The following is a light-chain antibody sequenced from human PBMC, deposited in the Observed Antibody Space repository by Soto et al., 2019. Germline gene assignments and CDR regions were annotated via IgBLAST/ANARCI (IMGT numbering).Light chain of an antibody. J-gene: IGKJ1*01. Sequence: RIIKSVNKWLAWFQQKPGKVPKLLIFDASTLQTGVPSRFGGGRYGTAFALALRCLEPEDFAVYFCHRSRSSPWRFGQGTRLDIK. CDR3: HRSRSSPWR. CDR1: KSVNKW. CDR2: DAS. V-gene: IGKV1-5*01.